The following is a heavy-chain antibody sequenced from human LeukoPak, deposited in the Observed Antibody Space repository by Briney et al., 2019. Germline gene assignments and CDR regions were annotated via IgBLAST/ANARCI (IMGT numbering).Heavy chain of an antibody. J-gene: IGHJ4*02. Sequence: SVKVSCKASGGTFSSYAISWVRQAPGQGLEWIGGIIPIFGTANYAQKFQGRVTITTDESTSTAYMELSSLRSEDTAVYYCARVGEVSSYYFDYWGQGTLVTVSS. CDR3: ARVGEVSSYYFDY. CDR1: GGTFSSYA. D-gene: IGHD3-22*01. CDR2: IIPIFGTA. V-gene: IGHV1-69*05.